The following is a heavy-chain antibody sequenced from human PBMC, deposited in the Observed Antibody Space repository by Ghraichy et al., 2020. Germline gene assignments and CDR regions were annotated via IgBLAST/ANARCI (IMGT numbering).Heavy chain of an antibody. V-gene: IGHV3-74*01. CDR1: GFTFSSHW. CDR3: ARERRYSTGWDDAFDI. J-gene: IGHJ3*02. Sequence: GGSLRLSCAASGFTFSSHWMHWVRQAPGKGLVWVSHINSDGTSTNYADSVKGRFTISRDNAKNTLYLQMNSLRAEDTAVYYCARERRYSTGWDDAFDIWGQGTMVTVSS. CDR2: INSDGTST. D-gene: IGHD6-19*01.